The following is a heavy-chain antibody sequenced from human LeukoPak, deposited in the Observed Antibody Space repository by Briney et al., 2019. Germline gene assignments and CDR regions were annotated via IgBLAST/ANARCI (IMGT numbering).Heavy chain of an antibody. J-gene: IGHJ4*02. CDR3: ASASKYCSSSGCPSGNY. D-gene: IGHD2-2*01. Sequence: GGSLRLSCTASGFTFSDYGMHRVRQAPGKRLEYVSAINSNGGNTYYADSVKGRFTISRDNSKNTLYLQMGSLRAEDMAVYYCASASKYCSSSGCPSGNYWGQGTLVTVSS. CDR1: GFTFSDYG. CDR2: INSNGGNT. V-gene: IGHV3-64*02.